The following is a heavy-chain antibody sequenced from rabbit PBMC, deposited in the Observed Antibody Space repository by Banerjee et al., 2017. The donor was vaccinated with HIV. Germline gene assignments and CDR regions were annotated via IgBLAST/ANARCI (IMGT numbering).Heavy chain of an antibody. CDR3: ARDTYGYSGDYFPDL. Sequence: QEQLEEFGGDLVKPEGSLTLTCTASGFSFSDNYWICWIRQAPGRGLEWIACIDTGTGDIYYASWAKGRFTISKTSSTTVTLQMTSLTVADTATYFCARDTYGYSGDYFPDLWGQGTLVTVS. CDR1: GFSFSDNYW. D-gene: IGHD1-1*01. CDR2: IDTGTGDI. V-gene: IGHV1S45*01. J-gene: IGHJ3*01.